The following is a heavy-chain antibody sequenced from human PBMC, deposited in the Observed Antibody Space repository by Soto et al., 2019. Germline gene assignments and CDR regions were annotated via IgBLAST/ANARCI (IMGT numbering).Heavy chain of an antibody. D-gene: IGHD6-13*01. J-gene: IGHJ4*02. CDR1: GGSISSSNW. V-gene: IGHV4-4*02. Sequence: QVQLQESGPGLVKPSGTLSLTCAVSGGSISSSNWWSWVRQPPGKGLAWIGEIYHGGSPNYNPSLKSRVTISVDKSKNQFSLKLSSVTAAATAVYYCARAAMGGSSWPFDSWGQGTLVTVSS. CDR2: IYHGGSP. CDR3: ARAAMGGSSWPFDS.